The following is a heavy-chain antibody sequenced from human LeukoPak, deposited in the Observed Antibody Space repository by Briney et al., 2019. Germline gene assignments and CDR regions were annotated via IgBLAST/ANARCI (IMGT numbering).Heavy chain of an antibody. CDR3: AREVPYYYYMDV. D-gene: IGHD3-10*01. V-gene: IGHV3-53*01. CDR1: GFTVSSNH. J-gene: IGHJ6*03. CDR2: IYSGGST. Sequence: LPGGSLRLSCAASGFTVSSNHMSWVRQAPGKGLEWVSVIYSGGSTYYAESVKGRFTISRDNSKNTLYLQMNSLRAEDTAVYYCAREVPYYYYMDVWGKGTTVTVSS.